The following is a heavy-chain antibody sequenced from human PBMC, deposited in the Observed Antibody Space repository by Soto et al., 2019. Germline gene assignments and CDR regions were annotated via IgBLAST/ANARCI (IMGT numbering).Heavy chain of an antibody. CDR3: AASIVGATYYYYGMDV. Sequence: ASVKVSCKSSGFTFTSSAVQWVRQARGQRLEWIGWIVVGSGNTNYAQKFQERVTITRDMSTSTAYMELSSLRSEDTAVYYCAASIVGATYYYYGMDVWGQGTTVTVS. CDR2: IVVGSGNT. CDR1: GFTFTSSA. D-gene: IGHD1-26*01. V-gene: IGHV1-58*01. J-gene: IGHJ6*02.